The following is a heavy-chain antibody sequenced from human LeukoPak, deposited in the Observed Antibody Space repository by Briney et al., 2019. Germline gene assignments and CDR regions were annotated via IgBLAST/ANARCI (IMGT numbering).Heavy chain of an antibody. CDR3: AELGITMIGGV. CDR2: ISSSGSTI. D-gene: IGHD3-10*02. Sequence: GGSLRLSCAASGFTVSDYSMAWVRQAPGKGLEWVSYISSSGSTIYYADSVKGRFTISRDNAKNSLYLQMNSLRAEDTAVYYCAELGITMIGGVWGKGTTVTISS. V-gene: IGHV3-11*04. CDR1: GFTVSDYS. J-gene: IGHJ6*04.